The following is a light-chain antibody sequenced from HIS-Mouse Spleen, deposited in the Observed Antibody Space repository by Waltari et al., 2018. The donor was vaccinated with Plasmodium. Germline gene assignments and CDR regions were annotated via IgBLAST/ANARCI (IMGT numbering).Light chain of an antibody. J-gene: IGLJ2*01. V-gene: IGLV3-19*01. CDR3: NSRDSSGNHVV. Sequence: SSELTQDPAVSLVLAPTVTIPCHGARLRNHSASLYQQKPGQAPVLVIYGKNNRPSGIPDRFSGSSSGNTASLTITGAQAEDEADYYCNSRDSSGNHVVFGGGTKLTVL. CDR2: GKN. CDR1: RLRNHS.